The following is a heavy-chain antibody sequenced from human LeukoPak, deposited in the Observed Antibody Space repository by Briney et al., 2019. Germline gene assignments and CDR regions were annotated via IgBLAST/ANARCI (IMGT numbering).Heavy chain of an antibody. CDR1: GGSISSSSYY. CDR3: ARHEVNNRYWNSCGCFGGGLGGYLFDP. D-gene: IGHD2/OR15-2a*01. J-gene: IGHJ5*02. CDR2: IYYSGST. V-gene: IGHV4-39*01. Sequence: SETLSLTCTVSGGSISSSSYYWGWIRQPPGKGLEWIGSIYYSGSTYYNPSLKSRVTISVDTSKNQFSLKLSSVTAADTAVYYRARHEVNNRYWNSCGCFGGGLGGYLFDPWGQGTLVTVSS.